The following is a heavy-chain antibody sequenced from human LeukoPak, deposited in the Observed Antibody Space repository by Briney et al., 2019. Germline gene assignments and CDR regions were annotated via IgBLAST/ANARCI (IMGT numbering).Heavy chain of an antibody. Sequence: GSSVKVSCKASGGTFSSYAISWVRQAPGQGLEWMGRIIPILGIANYAQKFQGRVTITADKSTSTAYMELSSLRSEDTAVYYCARERAELNPPGDFDYWGQGTLVTVSS. CDR1: GGTFSSYA. CDR3: ARERAELNPPGDFDY. J-gene: IGHJ4*02. CDR2: IIPILGIA. V-gene: IGHV1-69*04. D-gene: IGHD1-26*01.